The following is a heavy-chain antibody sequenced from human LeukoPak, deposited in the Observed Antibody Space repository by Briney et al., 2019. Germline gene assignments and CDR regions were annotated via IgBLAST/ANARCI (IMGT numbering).Heavy chain of an antibody. Sequence: GASVKVSCKASRYTFTSYEINWVRQATGQGLEWMGWMNPNSGNTAYAQKFQGRVTMTRNTSISTAYMELSSLRSEDTAVYYCARGRIYSSSWSYWGQGTLVTVSS. CDR2: MNPNSGNT. CDR1: RYTFTSYE. V-gene: IGHV1-8*01. J-gene: IGHJ4*02. CDR3: ARGRIYSSSWSY. D-gene: IGHD6-13*01.